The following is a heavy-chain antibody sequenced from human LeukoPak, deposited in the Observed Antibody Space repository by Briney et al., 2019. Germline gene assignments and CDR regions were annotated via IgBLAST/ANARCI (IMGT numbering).Heavy chain of an antibody. CDR1: GGSMSRSSYY. CDR3: AGFYYYGSGTNFGGPIPAY. CDR2: IYYSGST. D-gene: IGHD3-10*01. Sequence: SETLSLTCTVSGGSMSRSSYYWGWIRQPPGKGLEWIGSIYYSGSTHYEPSLKSRVSISMDTSENQFSLKLSSVTAADTAVYYCAGFYYYGSGTNFGGPIPAYWGQGTLVIVSS. J-gene: IGHJ4*02. V-gene: IGHV4-39*01.